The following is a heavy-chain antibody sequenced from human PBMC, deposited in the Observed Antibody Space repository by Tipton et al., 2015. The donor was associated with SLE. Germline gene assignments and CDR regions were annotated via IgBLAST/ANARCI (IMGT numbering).Heavy chain of an antibody. CDR2: IFTSGNT. Sequence: LRLSCTVSGGSLSGDTYYWSWIRQPAGEGLEWIGRIFTSGNTNYNPSLKSRVTISVDTSKNQFSLELSSVTAADTAVYYCARETEDTGWIHSRDYIYYYYYVDVWGQGTIITVSS. J-gene: IGHJ6*03. D-gene: IGHD6-19*01. V-gene: IGHV4-61*02. CDR3: ARETEDTGWIHSRDYIYYYYYVDV. CDR1: GGSLSGDTYY.